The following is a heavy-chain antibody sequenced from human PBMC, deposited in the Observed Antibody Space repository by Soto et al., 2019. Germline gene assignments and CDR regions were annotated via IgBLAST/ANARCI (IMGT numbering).Heavy chain of an antibody. D-gene: IGHD3-9*01. Sequence: SVKVSCKDSGGASRSNAISWVRQAPGQGLEWMGGIIPVLGTVKYAQEFQGRLTITADESTSTAYMGLTSLRSEDSAMYYCASVPYYDILTGSYDDYWGHGTLVTVSS. CDR2: IIPVLGTV. V-gene: IGHV1-69*13. J-gene: IGHJ4*01. CDR1: GGASRSNA. CDR3: ASVPYYDILTGSYDDY.